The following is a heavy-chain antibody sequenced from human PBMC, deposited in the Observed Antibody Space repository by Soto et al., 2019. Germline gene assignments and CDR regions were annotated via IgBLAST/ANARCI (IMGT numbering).Heavy chain of an antibody. CDR3: ARVAQQLAFDY. J-gene: IGHJ4*02. CDR1: GGSVSSGSYY. Sequence: KTSETLSLTCTVSGGSVSSGSYYWNWIRQPPGKGLEWIGYIYYSGSTNYNPSLKSRVTISVDASKNQFSLELSAVTAADTAVYYCARVAQQLAFDYWGQGTQVTVSS. V-gene: IGHV4-61*01. CDR2: IYYSGST. D-gene: IGHD6-13*01.